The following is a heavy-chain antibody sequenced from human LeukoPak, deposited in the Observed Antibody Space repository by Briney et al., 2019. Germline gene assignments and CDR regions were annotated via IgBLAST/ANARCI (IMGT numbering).Heavy chain of an antibody. CDR3: AKRLKWFGELLSYDY. D-gene: IGHD3-10*01. CDR1: GFTFSSYG. CDR2: ISGSGGST. J-gene: IGHJ4*02. Sequence: GGSLRLSCAASGFTFSSYGMSWVRQAPGKGLEWVSAISGSGGSTYYADSVKGRFTISRDNSKNTLYLQMNSLRAEDTAVYYCAKRLKWFGELLSYDYWGQGTLVTVSS. V-gene: IGHV3-23*01.